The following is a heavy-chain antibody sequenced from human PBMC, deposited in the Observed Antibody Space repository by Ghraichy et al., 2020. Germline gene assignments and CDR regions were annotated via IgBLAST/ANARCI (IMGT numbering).Heavy chain of an antibody. V-gene: IGHV4-39*01. Sequence: SETLSLTCTVSGGSISSSRYYWGWIRQPPGKGLEWIGSIYYSGSTYYNPSLKSRVTISVDTSKNQFSLKLSSVTAADTAVYYCARSPRYSSSWYNWYFDLWGRGTLVTVSS. CDR3: ARSPRYSSSWYNWYFDL. D-gene: IGHD6-13*01. CDR1: GGSISSSRYY. J-gene: IGHJ2*01. CDR2: IYYSGST.